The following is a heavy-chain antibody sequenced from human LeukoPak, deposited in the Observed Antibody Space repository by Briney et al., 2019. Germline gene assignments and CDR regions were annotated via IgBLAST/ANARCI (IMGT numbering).Heavy chain of an antibody. Sequence: QAGGSLRLSCTASGFTFGDYTMTWVRQAPGKGLKLVGFIRSKAYGGTPEYAASLKGRFTISRDDSESIAYLQMNSLKSEDTAVYYCTRAGYYDSRGYSEYWGQGILVTVSS. CDR3: TRAGYYDSRGYSEY. CDR2: IRSKAYGGTP. V-gene: IGHV3-49*04. CDR1: GFTFGDYT. J-gene: IGHJ4*02. D-gene: IGHD3-22*01.